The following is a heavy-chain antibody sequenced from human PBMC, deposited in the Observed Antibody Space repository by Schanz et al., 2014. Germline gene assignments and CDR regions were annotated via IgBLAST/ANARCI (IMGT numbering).Heavy chain of an antibody. J-gene: IGHJ6*02. Sequence: VQLVESGGSVVQPGRSLRLSCAGSGFSFSDYAMSWVRQAPGKGLEWVSAISGSGGSTYYADSVKGRFTISRDNSKNTLYLQMNSLRAEDTAVYFCASLIGTTSAHFYGMDVWGQGTTVTVSS. D-gene: IGHD1-7*01. CDR1: GFSFSDYA. CDR3: ASLIGTTSAHFYGMDV. V-gene: IGHV3-23*04. CDR2: ISGSGGST.